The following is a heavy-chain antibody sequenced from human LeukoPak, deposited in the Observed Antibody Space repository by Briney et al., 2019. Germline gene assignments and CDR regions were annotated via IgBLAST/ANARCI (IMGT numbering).Heavy chain of an antibody. V-gene: IGHV1-2*02. CDR2: INPSSGGT. CDR1: GYTFTGYY. D-gene: IGHD3-9*01. CDR3: ARSINLYNWFDP. Sequence: ASVKVSCKASGYTFTGYYMHWVRQAPGQGLEWMGWINPSSGGTNYAQKFQGRVTMTRDTSISTAYMELSRLRSDDTAVYYCARSINLYNWFDPWGQGTLVTVSS. J-gene: IGHJ5*02.